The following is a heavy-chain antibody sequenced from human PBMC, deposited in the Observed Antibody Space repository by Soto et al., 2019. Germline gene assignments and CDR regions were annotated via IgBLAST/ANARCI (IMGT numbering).Heavy chain of an antibody. CDR3: AREPTMGYYDSSGYYGYYYGMDV. D-gene: IGHD3-22*01. V-gene: IGHV4-30-4*01. J-gene: IGHJ6*02. CDR1: GGSISSGDYY. CDR2: IYYSGST. Sequence: PSETLSLTCTVSGGSISSGDYYWSWIRQPPGKGLEWIGYIYYSGSTYYNPSLKSRVTISVDTSKNQYSLKLNSVTAADTAVYYCAREPTMGYYDSSGYYGYYYGMDVWGQGTTVTVSS.